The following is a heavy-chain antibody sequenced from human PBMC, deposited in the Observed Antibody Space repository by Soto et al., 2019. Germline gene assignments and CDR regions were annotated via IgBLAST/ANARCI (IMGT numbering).Heavy chain of an antibody. V-gene: IGHV4-4*07. D-gene: IGHD4-17*01. J-gene: IGHJ2*01. CDR3: ARGGVTTVTGFRGRTGYWYFDL. CDR2: IYTSGST. Sequence: PSETLSLTCTVSGGSISSYYRSWIRQPAGKGLEWIGRIYTSGSTNYNPSLKSRVTMSVDTSKNQFSLKLSSVTAADTAVYYCARGGVTTVTGFRGRTGYWYFDLWGRGTLVTVSS. CDR1: GGSISSYY.